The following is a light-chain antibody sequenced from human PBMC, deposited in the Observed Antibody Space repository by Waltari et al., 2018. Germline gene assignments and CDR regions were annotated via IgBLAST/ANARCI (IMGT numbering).Light chain of an antibody. Sequence: QSALTQPASVSGSPGQSITISCTGTSSYVATYALVPWFQQHPVKAPKLIIYEVTKRPSGISDRVSGFKSGNTASLTISGLRAEDDTDYYCSSYAGHNTWIFGGGTKLTVL. J-gene: IGLJ2*01. CDR3: SSYAGHNTWI. CDR1: SSYVATYAL. V-gene: IGLV2-23*02. CDR2: EVT.